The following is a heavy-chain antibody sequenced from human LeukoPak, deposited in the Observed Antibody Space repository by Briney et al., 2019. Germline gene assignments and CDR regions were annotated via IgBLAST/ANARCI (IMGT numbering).Heavy chain of an antibody. J-gene: IGHJ6*03. D-gene: IGHD3-10*01. Sequence: SETLSLTCTVSGGSISSYYWSWIRQPAGKGLGWIGRIYTSGSTNYSPSLKSRVTISVDKSKNQFSLKLSSVTAADTAVYYCARESAYGYYYYMDVWGKGTTVTVSS. CDR3: ARESAYGYYYYMDV. CDR2: IYTSGST. V-gene: IGHV4-4*07. CDR1: GGSISSYY.